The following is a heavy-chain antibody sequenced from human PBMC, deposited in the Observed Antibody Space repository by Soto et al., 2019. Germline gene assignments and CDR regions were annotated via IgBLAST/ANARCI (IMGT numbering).Heavy chain of an antibody. Sequence: SETLSLTCAVYGGSLSGYYWSWIRQPPGKGLEWIGEINHSGSTNYNPSLKSRVTISVDTSKNQFSLKLSSVTAADTAVYYCARCLHCSNGGRFDPWGQGALVTVSS. D-gene: IGHD2-8*01. J-gene: IGHJ5*02. CDR2: INHSGST. V-gene: IGHV4-34*01. CDR1: GGSLSGYY. CDR3: ARCLHCSNGGRFDP.